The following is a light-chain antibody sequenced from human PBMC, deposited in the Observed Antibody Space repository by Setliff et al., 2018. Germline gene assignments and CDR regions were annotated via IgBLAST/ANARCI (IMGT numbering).Light chain of an antibody. V-gene: IGLV1-51*01. Sequence: VLAQPPSVSAAPGQDVTISCSGGSSNIGTHYVSWYQVLPGTAPKLLIYDNNKRPSEIPDRFSGSKSDTSATLGITGLQTGDEADYYCETWDDNLRAVLFGGGTKVTVL. CDR3: ETWDDNLRAVL. CDR1: SSNIGTHY. CDR2: DNN. J-gene: IGLJ2*01.